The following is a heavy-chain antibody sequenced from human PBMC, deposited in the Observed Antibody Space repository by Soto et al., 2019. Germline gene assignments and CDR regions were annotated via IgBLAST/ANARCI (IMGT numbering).Heavy chain of an antibody. CDR1: GATFSSYA. CDR3: VRVVAIPGYPDN. CDR2: IGPTVDTS. D-gene: IGHD5-12*01. Sequence: QVQLVQSGAEVRQPASSVKVSCKTSGATFSSYAITWVRQAPGQGLEWMGGIGPTVDTSTYAQKFQGRVTITADKFTNTVYMELSSLRSDDPAVYYCVRVVAIPGYPDNWGQGTLVTVSS. J-gene: IGHJ4*02. V-gene: IGHV1-69*14.